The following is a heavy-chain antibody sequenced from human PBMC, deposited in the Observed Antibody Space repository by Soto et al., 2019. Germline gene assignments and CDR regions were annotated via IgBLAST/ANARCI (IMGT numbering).Heavy chain of an antibody. Sequence: PGGSLRLSCAASGFTFRSYWMSWVRQAPGKGLEWVAVIWYDGSNKYYADSVKGRFTISRDNSKNTLYLQMNSLRAEDTAVYYCARDPEDVWGQGTTVTVSS. CDR1: GFTFRSYW. CDR2: IWYDGSNK. CDR3: ARDPEDV. J-gene: IGHJ6*02. V-gene: IGHV3-33*08.